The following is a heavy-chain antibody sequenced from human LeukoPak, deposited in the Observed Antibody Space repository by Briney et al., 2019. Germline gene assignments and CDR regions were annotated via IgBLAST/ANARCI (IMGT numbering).Heavy chain of an antibody. Sequence: SETLSLTCAVYGGSFSGYYWSWIRQPPGQGLEWIGEINHSGSTNYNPSLKSRVTISVDTSKNQFSLKLSSVTAADTAVYYCARHLWFGGYYYYMDVWGKGTTVTVSS. CDR3: ARHLWFGGYYYYMDV. D-gene: IGHD3-10*01. CDR2: INHSGST. V-gene: IGHV4-34*01. CDR1: GGSFSGYY. J-gene: IGHJ6*03.